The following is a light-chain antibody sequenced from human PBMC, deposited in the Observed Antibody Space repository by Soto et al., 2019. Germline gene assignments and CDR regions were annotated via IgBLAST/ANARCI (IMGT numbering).Light chain of an antibody. CDR1: SSDVGGYNY. Sequence: QSVLTQPASVSGSPGQSITISCTGTSSDVGGYNYVSGYQQHPGKAPKLMIYEVSNRPSGVSNRFSGSKSGNTASLTISGLQAEDEADYYCSSYTSRNTLDYVFGTGTKLTVL. V-gene: IGLV2-14*01. CDR2: EVS. J-gene: IGLJ1*01. CDR3: SSYTSRNTLDYV.